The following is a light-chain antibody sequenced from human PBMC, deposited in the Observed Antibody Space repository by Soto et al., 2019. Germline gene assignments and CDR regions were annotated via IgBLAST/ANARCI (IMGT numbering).Light chain of an antibody. J-gene: IGLJ1*01. Sequence: QSALTQPASVSGSPGQSITISCTGTSSDVGAYDYVSWYQQHPGEVPKLMIFDVSDRPSGVSNRFSGSKSGNTASLTISGPQAEDEADYYCSSFTTSTSYVFGPGTKLTVL. V-gene: IGLV2-14*03. CDR3: SSFTTSTSYV. CDR1: SSDVGAYDY. CDR2: DVS.